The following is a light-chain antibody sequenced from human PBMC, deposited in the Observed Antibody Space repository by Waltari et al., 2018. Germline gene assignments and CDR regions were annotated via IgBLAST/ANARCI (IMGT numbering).Light chain of an antibody. CDR2: DIT. CDR3: CSYAGSFTLL. Sequence: QSALTQPRSVSGSPGQSVTISCTGPSRNLGGYNYVSLYQQHPGKAPKLMIYDITQRPSGVPDRFSGSKSGNTASLTISGLQADDEADYYCCSYAGSFTLLFGGGTRVTVL. CDR1: SRNLGGYNY. J-gene: IGLJ2*01. V-gene: IGLV2-11*01.